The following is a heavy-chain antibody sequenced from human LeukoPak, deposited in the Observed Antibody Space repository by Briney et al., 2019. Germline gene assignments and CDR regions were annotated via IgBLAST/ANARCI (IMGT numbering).Heavy chain of an antibody. Sequence: PSETLSLTCTVSGYSISSGYYWGWLRQPPGKGLEWIGSIYHSGSTYYNPSLKSRVTISVDTSKNQFSLKLSSVTAADTAVYYCARLNYYDSSGPRVYFDYWGQGTLVTVSS. D-gene: IGHD3-22*01. CDR1: GYSISSGYY. J-gene: IGHJ4*02. CDR3: ARLNYYDSSGPRVYFDY. V-gene: IGHV4-38-2*02. CDR2: IYHSGST.